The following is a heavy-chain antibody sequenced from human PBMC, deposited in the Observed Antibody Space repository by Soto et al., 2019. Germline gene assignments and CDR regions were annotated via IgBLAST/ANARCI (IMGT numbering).Heavy chain of an antibody. J-gene: IGHJ6*02. CDR3: AKTISGYNIYYYYYGMDV. D-gene: IGHD5-12*01. CDR1: GFTFSTYS. Sequence: PGGSLRLSCAASGFTFSTYSMNWVRQAPGKGLEWVSYISSSSSTIFYTDSVKGRFTVSRDNAKNPLYLQMNSLRAEDTAVYYFAKTISGYNIYYYYYGMDVWGQGTTVTVSS. V-gene: IGHV3-48*01. CDR2: ISSSSSTI.